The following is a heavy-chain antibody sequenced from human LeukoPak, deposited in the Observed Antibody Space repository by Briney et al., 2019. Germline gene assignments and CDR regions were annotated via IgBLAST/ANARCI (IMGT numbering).Heavy chain of an antibody. D-gene: IGHD1-26*01. Sequence: GGSLRLSCAASGFTFSSYSMNWVRQAPGKGLEWVSSISSISSYIYYADSVKGRFAISRDNAKNSLYLQMDSLRAEDTAVYYCARDPSGSYYPRVSGALDIWGQGTMVTVSS. CDR1: GFTFSSYS. CDR2: ISSISSYI. J-gene: IGHJ3*02. CDR3: ARDPSGSYYPRVSGALDI. V-gene: IGHV3-21*01.